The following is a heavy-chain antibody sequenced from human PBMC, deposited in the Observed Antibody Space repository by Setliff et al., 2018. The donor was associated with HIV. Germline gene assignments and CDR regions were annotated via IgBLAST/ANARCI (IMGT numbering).Heavy chain of an antibody. CDR1: GFSLSYYR. CDR2: IEQDGSEK. Sequence: GGSLRLSCAASGFSLSYYRMNWVRQAPGKGLEWVANIEQDGSEKYYVDSVKGRFTISRDNTKNSLYLQMDSLRAEDTAVYYCAKDARWNYVGFDYWGQGTLVTVSS. V-gene: IGHV3-7*03. J-gene: IGHJ4*02. D-gene: IGHD1-7*01. CDR3: AKDARWNYVGFDY.